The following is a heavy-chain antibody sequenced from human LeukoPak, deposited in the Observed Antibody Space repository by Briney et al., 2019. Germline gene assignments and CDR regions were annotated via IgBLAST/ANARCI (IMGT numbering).Heavy chain of an antibody. CDR2: MFYGGTT. J-gene: IGHJ4*02. D-gene: IGHD6-6*01. Sequence: PSETLSLTCSVSGDSIKSNTYYWGWIRQPPGKGLEWIGTMFYGGTTYYNPSLKSRVTISVDTSNNEFSLRLTSVTAADTAVYYCARHRAYSSSSPFDYWGQGTLVTVSS. CDR1: GDSIKSNTYY. V-gene: IGHV4-39*01. CDR3: ARHRAYSSSSPFDY.